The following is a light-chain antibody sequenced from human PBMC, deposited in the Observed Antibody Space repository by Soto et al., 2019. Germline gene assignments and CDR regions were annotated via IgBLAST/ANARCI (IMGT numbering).Light chain of an antibody. CDR3: SSYAGSTIVV. Sequence: QSALTQPPSASGSPGQSVTISCTGTSSDVGGYNFVSWYQQHPGKAPTLMIYEVSEQPSGVPDRFAGSKSGNTASLTVSGLQAEDEADYYCSSYAGSTIVVFGGGTKLTVL. CDR1: SSDVGGYNF. V-gene: IGLV2-8*01. J-gene: IGLJ2*01. CDR2: EVS.